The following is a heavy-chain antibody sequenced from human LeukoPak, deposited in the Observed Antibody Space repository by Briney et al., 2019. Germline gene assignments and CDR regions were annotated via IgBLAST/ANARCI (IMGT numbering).Heavy chain of an antibody. CDR1: GFTVYNFA. D-gene: IGHD3-3*01. Sequence: GRSLRLSCVASGFTVYNFAMSWVRQAPGKGLEWVSLITGGGGSTDYADSVKGRFTISRDNSKNTLYLQMNSLRVEDTATYYCAKDGRSGAPFDRWGQGTVLTVSS. CDR2: ITGGGGST. CDR3: AKDGRSGAPFDR. J-gene: IGHJ4*02. V-gene: IGHV3-23*01.